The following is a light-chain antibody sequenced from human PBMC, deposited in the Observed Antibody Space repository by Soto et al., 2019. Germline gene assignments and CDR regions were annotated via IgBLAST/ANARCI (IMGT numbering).Light chain of an antibody. CDR3: QAHDSSLSGWV. CDR1: SSNIGAGYD. Sequence: QSVLTQPPSVSGAPGQRVTISCTGSSSNIGAGYDVHWYQQLPGTAPKLLIYGNSNRPSGVPDRFSGSKSGTSASLAITGRQAEDEADYYCQAHDSSLSGWVFGGGTKVTVL. J-gene: IGLJ3*02. CDR2: GNS. V-gene: IGLV1-40*01.